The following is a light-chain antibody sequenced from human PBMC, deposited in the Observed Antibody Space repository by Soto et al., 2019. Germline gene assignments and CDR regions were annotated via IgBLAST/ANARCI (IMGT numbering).Light chain of an antibody. J-gene: IGKJ1*01. CDR3: QQYNSSWT. V-gene: IGKV1-5*01. Sequence: DIQMTQSPSTLSASVGDRLTITCRASQSISSWLAWYQQKPGKAPXXLIYDASSLESGVPSRFSVSGSGTEFPLTISSLQPDDFATYDYQQYNSSWTFGQGTKVDIK. CDR1: QSISSW. CDR2: DAS.